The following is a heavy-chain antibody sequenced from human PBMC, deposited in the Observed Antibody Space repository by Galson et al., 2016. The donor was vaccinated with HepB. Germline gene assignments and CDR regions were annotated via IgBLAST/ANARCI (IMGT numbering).Heavy chain of an antibody. CDR2: ISGRGGGT. D-gene: IGHD3-22*01. CDR1: GFTFSDYA. Sequence: SLRLSCAASGFTFSDYALNWVRQAPGKGLEWVSTISGRGGGTYYADSVKGRFTISRDNSKNTLFLQMNSLRAEDTARYYCAKGAPYCYDSSGYYGPGDFWGQGTQVTVSS. CDR3: AKGAPYCYDSSGYYGPGDF. V-gene: IGHV3-23*01. J-gene: IGHJ4*02.